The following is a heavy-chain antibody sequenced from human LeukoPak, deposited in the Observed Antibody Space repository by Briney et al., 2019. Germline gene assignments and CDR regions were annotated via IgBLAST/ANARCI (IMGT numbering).Heavy chain of an antibody. J-gene: IGHJ4*02. CDR1: GFIFSSYW. CDR3: ARDREYGEPKENSFDS. Sequence: GGSLRLSCAASGFIFSSYWMTWVRQAPGKGLECVANIKHDGSKKYYVDSVKGRFTISRDNAKNSLYLQMDSLRAEDAPVYYCARDREYGEPKENSFDSCGQGNLVTVSS. CDR2: IKHDGSKK. D-gene: IGHD4-17*01. V-gene: IGHV3-7*01.